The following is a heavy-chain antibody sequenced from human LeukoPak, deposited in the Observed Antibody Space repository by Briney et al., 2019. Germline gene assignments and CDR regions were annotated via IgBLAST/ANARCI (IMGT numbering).Heavy chain of an antibody. V-gene: IGHV3-23*01. J-gene: IGHJ4*02. D-gene: IGHD7-27*01. CDR1: GFTFTSYA. CDR3: AKKVPANWGSYFDY. Sequence: GGSLRLSCAASGFTFTSYAMNWVRQAPGKGLEWVSTISGSGGSTYYADSVKGRFTISRDNSKNTLYLQMNSLRAEDTAVYYCAKKVPANWGSYFDYWGQGTLVTVSS. CDR2: ISGSGGST.